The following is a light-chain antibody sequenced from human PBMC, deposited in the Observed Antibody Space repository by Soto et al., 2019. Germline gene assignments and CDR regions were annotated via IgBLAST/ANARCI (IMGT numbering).Light chain of an antibody. V-gene: IGKV3-11*01. J-gene: IGKJ2*01. CDR3: QQRSMWPSYT. Sequence: EIVLTQSPATLSLSPGERATLSCRASQSVGSHLAWYQQKPGRAPSLLIFDTISRATGTPTRFSGSGSGTDFTLTISSLEPEDFAVYYCQQRSMWPSYTFGQGTKLEIK. CDR2: DTI. CDR1: QSVGSH.